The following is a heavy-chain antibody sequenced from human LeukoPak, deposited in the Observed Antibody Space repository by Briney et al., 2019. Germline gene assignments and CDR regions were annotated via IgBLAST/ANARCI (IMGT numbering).Heavy chain of an antibody. D-gene: IGHD2-2*01. CDR1: GGSFSGYY. CDR2: INHSGST. CDR3: AREGPYCSSTSCYRQKYYYYYYGMDV. Sequence: SETLSLTCAVYGGSFSGYYWSWIRQPPGKGLEWIGEINHSGSTNYNPSLKSRVTISVDTSKNQLSLKLSSVTAADTAVYYCAREGPYCSSTSCYRQKYYYYYYGMDVWGQGTTVTVSS. V-gene: IGHV4-34*01. J-gene: IGHJ6*02.